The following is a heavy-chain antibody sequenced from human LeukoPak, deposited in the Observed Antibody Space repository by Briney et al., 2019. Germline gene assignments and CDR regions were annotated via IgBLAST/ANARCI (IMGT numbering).Heavy chain of an antibody. D-gene: IGHD4-17*01. CDR1: GFTFSNAW. CDR2: IKGKTDGGTT. J-gene: IGHJ6*03. CDR3: TTDPYGDSYYYYYMDV. Sequence: GGSLRLSCAASGFTFSNAWMSWVRQAPGKGLEWVGRIKGKTDGGTTDYAAPVKGRFTISRDDSKNTLYLQMNSLKTEDTAVYYCTTDPYGDSYYYYYMDVWGKGTTVTVSS. V-gene: IGHV3-15*01.